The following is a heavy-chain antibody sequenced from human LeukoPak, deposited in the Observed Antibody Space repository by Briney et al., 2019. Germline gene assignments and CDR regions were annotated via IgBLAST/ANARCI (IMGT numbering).Heavy chain of an antibody. Sequence: PGRSLRLPCAASGFTFNSYGMHWVPQAPGKGLEWVAVIWYDGSNKYYADSVKGRFTISRDNSKNTLYLQMNSLRAEDTAVYYCAREAGPGGLAGYSSGRYGYYFDYWGQGTLVTVSS. CDR3: AREAGPGGLAGYSSGRYGYYFDY. V-gene: IGHV3-33*01. CDR1: GFTFNSYG. J-gene: IGHJ4*02. CDR2: IWYDGSNK. D-gene: IGHD6-19*01.